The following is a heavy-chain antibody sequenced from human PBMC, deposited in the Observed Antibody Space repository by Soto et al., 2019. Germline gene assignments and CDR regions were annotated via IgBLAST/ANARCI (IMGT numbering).Heavy chain of an antibody. J-gene: IGHJ4*01. Sequence: GGSLRLSCAASGFTFSSYSMNWVRSSPGKVLEWVSYISCSSTIHFAVSVKGRFTMSRDNAKNSVYLQMVSLRAEDTAVYYCARDSGYGSGNSVNHYLVYWGHGTLVTVSS. D-gene: IGHD3-10*01. CDR2: ISCSSTI. CDR3: ARDSGYGSGNSVNHYLVY. V-gene: IGHV3-48*04. CDR1: GFTFSSYS.